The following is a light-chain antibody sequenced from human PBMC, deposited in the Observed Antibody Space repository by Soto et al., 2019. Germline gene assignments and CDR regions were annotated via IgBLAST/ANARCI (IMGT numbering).Light chain of an antibody. CDR3: QQHGQWPIT. Sequence: EIVITQSPATLSVSPGERATLSCRASQSVNSSYLAWYQQKPGQAPRLLIYGISKRATDIPDRFSGSGSGTEFTLTISSLQPEDFATYYCQQHGQWPITFGQGTRLEIK. V-gene: IGKV3D-15*01. CDR1: QSVNSSY. J-gene: IGKJ5*01. CDR2: GIS.